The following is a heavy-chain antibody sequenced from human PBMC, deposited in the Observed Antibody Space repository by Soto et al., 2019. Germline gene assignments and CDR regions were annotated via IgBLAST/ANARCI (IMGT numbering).Heavy chain of an antibody. CDR3: AKDLDGYNPQYLHI. D-gene: IGHD1-1*01. Sequence: GGSLRLSCVASGVTIRTYAMSWVRRAPGRGLEWVSGISASGTYTYYADSVKGRFAISRDNSKNTLYLQMNSLRAEDTALYYCAKDLDGYNPQYLHIWGQGTLVTVSS. J-gene: IGHJ4*02. CDR1: GVTIRTYA. CDR2: ISASGTYT. V-gene: IGHV3-23*01.